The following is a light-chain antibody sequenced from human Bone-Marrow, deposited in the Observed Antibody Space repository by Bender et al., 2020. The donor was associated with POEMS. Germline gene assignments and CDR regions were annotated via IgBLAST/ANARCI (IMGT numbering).Light chain of an antibody. CDR1: KIGSKS. V-gene: IGLV3-21*03. CDR2: DDT. CDR3: QSRDSSGTWV. J-gene: IGLJ3*02. Sequence: SYVLTQPPSVSVAPGMTARVTCAGNKIGSKSVHWYQQKPGQAPVVVVYDDTDRPSGIPERFSGSSSGTTVTLTISGAQAEDEGDYYCQSRDSSGTWVFGGGTKVTVL.